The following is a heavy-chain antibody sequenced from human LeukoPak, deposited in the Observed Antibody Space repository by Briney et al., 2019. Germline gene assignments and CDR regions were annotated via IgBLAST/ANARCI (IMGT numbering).Heavy chain of an antibody. CDR3: ARDGPIGGAGSGLRFLDY. CDR2: IYHSGST. CDR1: GGSISSSNW. J-gene: IGHJ4*02. V-gene: IGHV4-4*02. D-gene: IGHD3-10*01. Sequence: PSGTLSLTCAVSGGSISSSNWWSWVRQPPGKGLEWIGEIYHSGSTNYNPSLKSRVTISVDKSKNQFSLKLSSVTAADTAVYYCARDGPIGGAGSGLRFLDYWGQGTLVTVSS.